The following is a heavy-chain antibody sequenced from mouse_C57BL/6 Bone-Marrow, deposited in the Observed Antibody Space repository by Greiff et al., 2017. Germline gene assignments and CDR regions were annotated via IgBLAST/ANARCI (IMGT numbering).Heavy chain of an antibody. CDR2: IAPSDSYT. CDR1: GYTFTSYW. CDR3: ARGQRVRSPWFAY. J-gene: IGHJ3*01. Sequence: QVQLQQPGAELVKPGASVKLSCKASGYTFTSYWMQWVQQRPGQGLEWIGEIAPSDSYTNYNQQFTGKATLTVDTSSSTAYMQLSSLTSEDSAVYYCARGQRVRSPWFAYWGQGTLVTVSA. D-gene: IGHD5-1*01. V-gene: IGHV1-50*01.